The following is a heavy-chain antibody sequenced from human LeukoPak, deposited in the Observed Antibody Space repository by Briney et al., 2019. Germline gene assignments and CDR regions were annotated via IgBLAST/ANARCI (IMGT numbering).Heavy chain of an antibody. CDR2: ISSSSSYI. CDR1: GFTFSSYS. CDR3: AKEDYDGSGSYPGY. V-gene: IGHV3-21*01. J-gene: IGHJ4*02. D-gene: IGHD3-10*01. Sequence: GGSLRLSCAASGFTFSSYSMNWVRQAPGKGLEWVSSISSSSSYIYYADSVKGRFTISRDNAKNSLYLQMNSLRAEDTAVYYCAKEDYDGSGSYPGYWGQGTLVTVSS.